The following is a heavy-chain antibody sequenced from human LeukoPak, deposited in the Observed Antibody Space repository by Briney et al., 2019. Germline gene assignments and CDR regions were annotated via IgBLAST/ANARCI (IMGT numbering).Heavy chain of an antibody. V-gene: IGHV1-69*13. D-gene: IGHD5-18*01. CDR3: ARVLVRGYSYGDYYYGMDV. CDR1: GGTFSSYA. Sequence: SVKVSCEASGGTFSSYAISWVRQAPGQGLEWMGGIIPIFGTANYAQKFQGRVTITADESTSTAYMELSSLRSEDTAVYYCARVLVRGYSYGDYYYGMDVWGKGTTVTVSS. CDR2: IIPIFGTA. J-gene: IGHJ6*04.